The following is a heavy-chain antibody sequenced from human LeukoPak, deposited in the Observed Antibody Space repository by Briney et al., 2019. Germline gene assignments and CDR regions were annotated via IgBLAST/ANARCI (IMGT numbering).Heavy chain of an antibody. Sequence: SETLSLTCSVSGGSITSTNYFWSWVRQSPGEGLEWIAYIRHSGRAWYNPSLKSRASISIDTSKNEFSLTLTSVTAADTAVYYCARGGSSWYNGPFDYWGQGTLVTVSS. CDR2: IRHSGRA. CDR3: ARGGSSWYNGPFDY. CDR1: GGSITSTNYF. D-gene: IGHD6-13*01. J-gene: IGHJ4*02. V-gene: IGHV4-30-4*08.